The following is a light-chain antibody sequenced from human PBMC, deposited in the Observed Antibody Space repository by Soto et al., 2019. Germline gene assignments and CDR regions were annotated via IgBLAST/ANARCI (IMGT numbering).Light chain of an antibody. Sequence: EIVLTQSPATLSLSPGERATLSCRASQSVSSYLAWYQQKPGQAPRLLIYDASNRATGIPARFSGSGSGTDFTLTISSLEPEYFAVYYCPQRSNLPPCTFGQGSQV. CDR3: PQRSNLPPCT. V-gene: IGKV3-11*01. CDR2: DAS. J-gene: IGKJ1*01. CDR1: QSVSSY.